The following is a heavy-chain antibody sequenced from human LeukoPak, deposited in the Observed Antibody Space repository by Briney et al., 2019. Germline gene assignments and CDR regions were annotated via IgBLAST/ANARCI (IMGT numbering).Heavy chain of an antibody. V-gene: IGHV1-69*06. J-gene: IGHJ6*04. CDR3: AGVAAAEVNYYYYYGMDV. CDR2: IIPIFGTA. D-gene: IGHD6-13*01. Sequence: SVKVSCKASGGTFSSYAISWVRQAPGQGLEWTGGIIPIFGTANYAQKFQGRVTITADKSTSTAYMELSSLRSEDTAVYYCAGVAAAEVNYYYYYGMDVWGKGTTVTVSS. CDR1: GGTFSSYA.